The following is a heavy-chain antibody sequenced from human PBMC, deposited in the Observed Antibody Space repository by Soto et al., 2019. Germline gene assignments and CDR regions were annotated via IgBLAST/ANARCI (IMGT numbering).Heavy chain of an antibody. CDR1: GGSIRGSD. CDR2: VYYTGST. J-gene: IGHJ6*01. V-gene: IGHV4-59*01. D-gene: IGHD4-17*01. Sequence: PTETLCLTCSVSGGSIRGSDWLWCRQPPETGLEWLGYVYYTGSTNYNPSRRSRVSISVDRSKNQFSLKLSSVTAEDTAAYYCDRGRVEGAAPLSAYYGSMAIWGQGTKIT. CDR3: DRGRVEGAAPLSAYYGSMAI.